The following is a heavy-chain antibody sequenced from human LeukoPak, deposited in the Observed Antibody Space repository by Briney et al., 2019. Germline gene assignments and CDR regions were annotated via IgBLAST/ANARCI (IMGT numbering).Heavy chain of an antibody. CDR3: ARAVTTSDY. D-gene: IGHD4-17*01. J-gene: IGHJ4*02. V-gene: IGHV3-21*01. CDR1: GFTFSSYS. CDR2: ISSSSSHI. Sequence: GGSLRLSCAASGFTFSSYSMNWVRQAPGKGLEWVSSISSSSSHIYYADSVKGRFTISRDNARNSLYLQMNSLRAEDTAVYYCARAVTTSDYWGQGTLVTVSS.